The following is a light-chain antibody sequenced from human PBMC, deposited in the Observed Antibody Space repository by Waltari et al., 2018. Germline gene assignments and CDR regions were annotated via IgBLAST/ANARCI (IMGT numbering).Light chain of an antibody. CDR1: RSDVGGSDF. J-gene: IGLJ1*01. CDR3: ASYTSSSDFV. CDR2: DVT. Sequence: HSALTQPASVSGSPGQSITISCTGTRSDVGGSDFVSWYRQHPDKAPNLIIFDVTGRPSGISARFSGSKSGNTASLTISGLQADDEADYYCASYTSSSDFVFGSGTTVTV. V-gene: IGLV2-14*03.